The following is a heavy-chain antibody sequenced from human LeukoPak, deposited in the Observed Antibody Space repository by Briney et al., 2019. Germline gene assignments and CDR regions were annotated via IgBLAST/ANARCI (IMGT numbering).Heavy chain of an antibody. J-gene: IGHJ4*02. Sequence: PSETLSLTCAVSGDSISTYYWSWIRQPPGKGLEWIGYIYYSGNTNYNPSLKSRVTISVDTSKNQFSLKLSSVTAAGTAVYYCAGTYYDFFWGSYRYSLLYWGQGTLATVSS. CDR3: AGTYYDFFWGSYRYSLLY. CDR1: GDSISTYY. D-gene: IGHD3-16*02. CDR2: IYYSGNT. V-gene: IGHV4-59*08.